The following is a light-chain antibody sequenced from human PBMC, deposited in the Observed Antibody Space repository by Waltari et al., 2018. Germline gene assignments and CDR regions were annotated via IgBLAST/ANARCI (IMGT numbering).Light chain of an antibody. CDR2: YAR. Sequence: SYVVTQPPSVSVAPGETATITCGGDNIGTYSVHWYQQKAGKAPVLVILYARARPSGIPVRFSGSNSGNTATLTISRVEAGDEARYYCHVWHPHVDPGVFGTGTEVTVL. CDR1: NIGTYS. CDR3: HVWHPHVDPGV. J-gene: IGLJ1*01. V-gene: IGLV3-21*04.